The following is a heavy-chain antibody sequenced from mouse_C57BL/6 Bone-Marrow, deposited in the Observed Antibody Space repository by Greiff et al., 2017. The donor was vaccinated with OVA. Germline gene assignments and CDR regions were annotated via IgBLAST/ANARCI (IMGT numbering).Heavy chain of an antibody. J-gene: IGHJ3*01. CDR2: IWTGGGT. Sequence: VQGVESGPGLVAPSQSLSITCTVSGFSLTSYAISWVRQPPGKGLEWLGVIWTGGGTNYNSALKSRLSISKDNSKSQFFLKMNSLQTDDTARNYGARNWDYDYAWFAYWSQGTLVTVSA. CDR3: ARNWDYDYAWFAY. D-gene: IGHD2-4*01. CDR1: GFSLTSYA. V-gene: IGHV2-9-1*01.